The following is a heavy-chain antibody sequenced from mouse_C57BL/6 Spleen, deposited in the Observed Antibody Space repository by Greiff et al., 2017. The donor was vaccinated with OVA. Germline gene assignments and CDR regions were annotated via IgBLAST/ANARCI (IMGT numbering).Heavy chain of an antibody. D-gene: IGHD1-1*01. CDR1: GFTFSDYG. Sequence: EVKLVESGGGLVKPGGSLKLSCAASGFTFSDYGMHWVRQAPEKGLEWVAYISSGSSTIYYADTVKGRFTISRDNAKNTLFLQMTSLRSEETAMYYCARRGYYGSSTYYAMDYWGQGTSVTVSA. V-gene: IGHV5-17*01. CDR2: ISSGSSTI. CDR3: ARRGYYGSSTYYAMDY. J-gene: IGHJ4*01.